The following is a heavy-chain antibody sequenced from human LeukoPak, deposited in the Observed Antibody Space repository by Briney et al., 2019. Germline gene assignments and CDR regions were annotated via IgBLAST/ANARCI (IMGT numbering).Heavy chain of an antibody. J-gene: IGHJ4*02. V-gene: IGHV3-48*01. D-gene: IGHD4-11*01. Sequence: GGSLRLSCAAFGFTLASFSMNWVRQAPGEGLQWVSNIRSDSSTTWYADSVKGRFTVSRDNAKNSLYLQLPRLTVEDTAVYYCVRDLNYVFDYWGQGTLDTVSS. CDR2: IRSDSSTT. CDR1: GFTLASFS. CDR3: VRDLNYVFDY.